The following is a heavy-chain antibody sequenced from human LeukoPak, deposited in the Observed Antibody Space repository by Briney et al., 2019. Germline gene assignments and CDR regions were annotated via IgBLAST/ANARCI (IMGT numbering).Heavy chain of an antibody. Sequence: SVKVSCKASGGTFSTYTVSWVRQAPGQGLEWMGWIIPIFGLADYTQKFQGRVTITADKSTSTVYMELSSLRSEDTAVYYCASHLPGLWFYDYWGQGTLVTVSS. D-gene: IGHD3-10*01. CDR2: IIPIFGLA. CDR1: GGTFSTYT. V-gene: IGHV1-69*02. CDR3: ASHLPGLWFYDY. J-gene: IGHJ4*02.